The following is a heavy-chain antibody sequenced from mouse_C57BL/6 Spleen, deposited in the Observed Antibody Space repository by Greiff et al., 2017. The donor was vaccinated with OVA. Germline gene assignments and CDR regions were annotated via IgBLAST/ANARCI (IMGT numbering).Heavy chain of an antibody. Sequence: EVKLVESGGDLVKPGGSLKLSCAASGFTFSSYGMSWVRQTPDKRLEWVATISSGGSYTYYPDSVKGRFTISRDNAKNTLYLQMSSLKSEDTAMYYCARHERAGYDGGEIYYAMDYWGQGTSVTVSS. D-gene: IGHD2-2*01. J-gene: IGHJ4*01. CDR1: GFTFSSYG. V-gene: IGHV5-6*01. CDR2: ISSGGSYT. CDR3: ARHERAGYDGGEIYYAMDY.